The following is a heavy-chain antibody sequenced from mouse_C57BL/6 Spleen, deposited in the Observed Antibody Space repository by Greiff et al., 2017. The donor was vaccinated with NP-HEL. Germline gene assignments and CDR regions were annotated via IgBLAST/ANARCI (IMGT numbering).Heavy chain of an antibody. CDR2: ISDGGSYT. CDR3: ARGDYDYDEGFAY. D-gene: IGHD2-4*01. Sequence: EVQRVESGGGLVKPGGSLKLSCAASGFTFSSYAMSWVRQTPEKRLEWVATISDGGSYTYYPDNVKGRFTISRDNAKNNLYLQMSHLKSEDTAMYYGARGDYDYDEGFAYWGQGTLVTVSA. J-gene: IGHJ3*01. CDR1: GFTFSSYA. V-gene: IGHV5-4*01.